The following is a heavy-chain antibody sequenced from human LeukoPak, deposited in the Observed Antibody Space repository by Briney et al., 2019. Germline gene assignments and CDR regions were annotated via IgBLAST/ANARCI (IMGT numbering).Heavy chain of an antibody. CDR1: GFTFSSYA. V-gene: IGHV3-30-3*01. CDR2: ISYDGSNK. CDR3: AKASSSDYYLDY. J-gene: IGHJ4*02. Sequence: PGGSLRLSCAASGFTFSSYAMHWVRQAPGKGLEWVAVISYDGSNKYYADSVKGRFTISRDNSKNTLYLQMNSLRAEDTAVYYCAKASSSDYYLDYWGQGTLVTVSS. D-gene: IGHD6-6*01.